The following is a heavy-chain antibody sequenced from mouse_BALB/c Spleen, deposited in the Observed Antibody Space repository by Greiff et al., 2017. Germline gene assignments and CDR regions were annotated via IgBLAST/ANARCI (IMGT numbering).Heavy chain of an antibody. CDR3: ARDGYSGSSYGY. D-gene: IGHD1-1*01. Sequence: EVQRVESGAELVKPGASVKLSCTASGFNIKDTYMHWVKQRPEQGLEWIGRIDPANGNTKYDPKFQGKATITADTSSNTAYLQLSSLTSEDTAVYYCARDGYSGSSYGYWGQGTTLTVSS. V-gene: IGHV14-3*02. J-gene: IGHJ2*01. CDR1: GFNIKDTY. CDR2: IDPANGNT.